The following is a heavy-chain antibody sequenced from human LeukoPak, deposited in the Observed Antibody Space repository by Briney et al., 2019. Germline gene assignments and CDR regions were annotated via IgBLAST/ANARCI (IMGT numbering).Heavy chain of an antibody. J-gene: IGHJ4*02. CDR3: AKYGMATIRIDY. CDR2: ISWNSGSI. Sequence: PGRSLRLSCAASGFTFDDYAMHWVRQAPGKGLEWVSGISWNSGSIGYADSVKGRFTISRDNAKNSLYLQMNSLRAEDTAVYYCAKYGMATIRIDYWGQGTLVTVSS. V-gene: IGHV3-9*01. CDR1: GFTFDDYA. D-gene: IGHD5-24*01.